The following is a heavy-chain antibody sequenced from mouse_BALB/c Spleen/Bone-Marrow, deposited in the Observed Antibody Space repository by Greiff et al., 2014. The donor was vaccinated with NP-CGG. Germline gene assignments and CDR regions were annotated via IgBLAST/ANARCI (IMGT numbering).Heavy chain of an antibody. Sequence: VKLVESGPGLVEPSQSLSITCTISGLSLTSYGVHWVRQPPGKGLEWLVVIWSDGSTTYNSALKSRLSISKDNSKSQVFLKMNSLQTDDTAMYYCARHGNYAMDYWGQGTSVTVSS. V-gene: IGHV2-6-1*01. J-gene: IGHJ4*01. CDR3: ARHGNYAMDY. D-gene: IGHD1-1*02. CDR1: GLSLTSYG. CDR2: IWSDGST.